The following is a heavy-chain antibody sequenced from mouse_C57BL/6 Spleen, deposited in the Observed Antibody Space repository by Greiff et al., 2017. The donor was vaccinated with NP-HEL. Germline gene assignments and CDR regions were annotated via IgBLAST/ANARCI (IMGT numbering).Heavy chain of an antibody. Sequence: EAGGGLVQPKGSLKLSCAASGFSFNTYAMNWVRQAPGKGLEWVARIRSKSNNYATYYADSVKDRFTISRDDSESMLYLQMNNLKTEDTAMYYCVGYAMDYWGQGTSVTVSS. J-gene: IGHJ4*01. CDR2: IRSKSNNYAT. CDR1: GFSFNTYA. V-gene: IGHV10-1*01. CDR3: VGYAMDY.